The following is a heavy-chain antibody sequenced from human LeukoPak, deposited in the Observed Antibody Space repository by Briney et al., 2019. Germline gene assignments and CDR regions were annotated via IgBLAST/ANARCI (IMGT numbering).Heavy chain of an antibody. J-gene: IGHJ3*02. CDR3: ASPFNYDAFDI. D-gene: IGHD4-11*01. CDR1: GGSISSSSYY. Sequence: PSETLSLTCTVSGGSISSSSYYWGWIRQPPGKGLEWIGYIYYSGSTYYNPSLKSRVTISVDTSKNQFSLKLSSVTAADTAVYYCASPFNYDAFDIWGQGTMVTVSS. V-gene: IGHV4-30-4*08. CDR2: IYYSGST.